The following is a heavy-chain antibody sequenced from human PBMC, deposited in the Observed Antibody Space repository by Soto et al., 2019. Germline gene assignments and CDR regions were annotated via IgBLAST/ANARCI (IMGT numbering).Heavy chain of an antibody. CDR3: ARDYCGGDCYPQRGSFDY. CDR2: ITYDGSNE. Sequence: QVQLVESGEGVVQPGRSLRLSCAASGFTFSGYAMHWVRQAPGKGLEWVAVITYDGSNEYYADSVKGRFTISRDNSKNTPYLQMNSLRAEDTAVYYCARDYCGGDCYPQRGSFDYWGQGTLVTVSS. CDR1: GFTFSGYA. D-gene: IGHD2-21*02. J-gene: IGHJ4*02. V-gene: IGHV3-30-3*01.